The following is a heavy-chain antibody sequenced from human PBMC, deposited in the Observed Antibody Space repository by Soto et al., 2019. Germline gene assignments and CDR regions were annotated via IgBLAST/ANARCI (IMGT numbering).Heavy chain of an antibody. V-gene: IGHV1-18*01. J-gene: IGHJ4*02. CDR2: ISAYNGNT. D-gene: IGHD6-13*01. CDR1: GYTFTSYG. Sequence: GASVKVSCKASGYTFTSYGISWVRQAPGQGLEWMGWISAYNGNTKYAQKLQGRVTMTTDTFTSTAYMELRSLTSDDTAVYYCARESTSSCHDYWGQGTLVTVSS. CDR3: ARESTSSCHDY.